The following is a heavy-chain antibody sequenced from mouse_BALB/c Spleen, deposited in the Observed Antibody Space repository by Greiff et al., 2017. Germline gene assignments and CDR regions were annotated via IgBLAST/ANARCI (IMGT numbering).Heavy chain of an antibody. Sequence: QVQLQQSGAELMKPGASVKISCKATGYTFSSYRIEWVKQRPGHGLEWIGEILPGCGSTNYNQKFKGKATFTAATSSNTAYMQLSSLTSEDSAVYYCASLFLRRYYAMDYWGQGTSVTVSS. CDR3: ASLFLRRYYAMDY. V-gene: IGHV1-9*01. CDR2: ILPGCGST. J-gene: IGHJ4*01. CDR1: GYTFSSYR.